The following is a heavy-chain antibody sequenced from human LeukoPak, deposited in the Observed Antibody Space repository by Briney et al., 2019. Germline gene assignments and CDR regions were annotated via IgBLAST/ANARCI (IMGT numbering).Heavy chain of an antibody. J-gene: IGHJ4*02. CDR1: GFTFSRSA. CDR3: AKDANYLDSSGYLIPFDY. CDR2: ISGNGQQT. V-gene: IGHV3-23*01. D-gene: IGHD3-22*01. Sequence: PGGSLRLSCSASGFTFSRSAMTWVRQLPGGGLEWVSSISGNGQQTYYGDSVKGRFSVSRDNSQNTLYLQMDSLRADDSALYYCAKDANYLDSSGYLIPFDYWGQGTPVTVSS.